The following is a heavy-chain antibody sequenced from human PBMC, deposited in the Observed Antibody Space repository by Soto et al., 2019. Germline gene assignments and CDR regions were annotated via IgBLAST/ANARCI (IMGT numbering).Heavy chain of an antibody. CDR3: ARDFFSLIRGVIITTPWFDP. J-gene: IGHJ5*02. V-gene: IGHV3-33*01. CDR2: IWYDGSNK. Sequence: GGSLRVSCAAAGVTCSSYGRHWVRQAPGKGLEWVAVIWYDGSNKYYADSVKGRFTISRDNSKNTLYLQMNSLRAEDTAVYYCARDFFSLIRGVIITTPWFDPWGQGTLVTVSS. D-gene: IGHD3-10*01. CDR1: GVTCSSYG.